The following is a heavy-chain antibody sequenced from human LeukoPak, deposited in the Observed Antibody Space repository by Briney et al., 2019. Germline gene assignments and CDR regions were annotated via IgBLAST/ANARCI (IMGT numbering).Heavy chain of an antibody. V-gene: IGHV3-15*01. CDR2: IKSKIDGGTT. CDR1: EFTFSNAW. Sequence: PGGSLGLSCAASEFTFSNAWMTWVRQAPGKGLEWVGRIKSKIDGGTTDYAAPVKGRFTMSRDDSKNTLYLQMNSLKTEDTAVYYCTTDDTLDIWGQGTMVTVS. J-gene: IGHJ3*02. CDR3: TTDDTLDI.